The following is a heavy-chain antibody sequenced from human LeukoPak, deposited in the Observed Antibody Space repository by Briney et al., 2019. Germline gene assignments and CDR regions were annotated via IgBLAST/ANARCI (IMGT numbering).Heavy chain of an antibody. J-gene: IGHJ4*02. V-gene: IGHV3-49*04. CDR3: TRHVYYYESSGYLH. D-gene: IGHD3-22*01. Sequence: PGRSLRLSCTASGFTFGDYAMSWVRQAPGKGLECVGFIRSKADGGTTEYAASVEGRFTISRDDSKSIAYLQMNSLKTEDTAVYFCTRHVYYYESSGYLHWGQGTLVTVSS. CDR1: GFTFGDYA. CDR2: IRSKADGGTT.